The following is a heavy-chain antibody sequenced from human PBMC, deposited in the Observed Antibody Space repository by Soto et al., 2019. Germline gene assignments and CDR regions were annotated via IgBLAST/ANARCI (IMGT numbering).Heavy chain of an antibody. CDR2: IWYDGSNK. CDR3: ARGTPNSSSWYYYYYGMDV. V-gene: IGHV3-33*01. Sequence: GGSLRLSCAASGFTFSRYGMHWVRQAPGKGLEWVAVIWYDGSNKYYADSVKGRFTISRDNSKNTLYLQINSLRAEDTAVYYCARGTPNSSSWYYYYYGMDVWGQGTTVTVSS. CDR1: GFTFSRYG. D-gene: IGHD6-13*01. J-gene: IGHJ6*02.